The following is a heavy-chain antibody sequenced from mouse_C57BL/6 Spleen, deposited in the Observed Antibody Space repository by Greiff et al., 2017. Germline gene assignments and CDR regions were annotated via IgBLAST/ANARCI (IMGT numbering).Heavy chain of an antibody. J-gene: IGHJ2*01. CDR3: ASPSTGYYFDD. CDR1: GYAFSSSW. D-gene: IGHD4-1*02. V-gene: IGHV1-82*01. Sequence: QVQLQQSGPELVKPGASVKISCKASGYAFSSSWMNWVKQRPGKGLEWIGRIYPGDGDTNYNGKFKGKATLTADKSSSTAYMQRSSLTSEDSAVYFCASPSTGYYFDDWGQGTTLTVSS. CDR2: IYPGDGDT.